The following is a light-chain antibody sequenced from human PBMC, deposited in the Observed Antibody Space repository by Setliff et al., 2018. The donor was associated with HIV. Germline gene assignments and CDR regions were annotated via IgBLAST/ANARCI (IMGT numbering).Light chain of an antibody. J-gene: IGLJ1*01. Sequence: QSALAQPRSVSGSPGQSVTISCTGTSSDIGNSDYVSWYQQHPDKAPKLMIYHVNNRPSGVPDRFSGSKSGNTASLTISGLQAEDEADYYWCSHAGSHSYVFGTGTKV. CDR1: SSDIGNSDY. V-gene: IGLV2-11*01. CDR3: CSHAGSHSYV. CDR2: HVN.